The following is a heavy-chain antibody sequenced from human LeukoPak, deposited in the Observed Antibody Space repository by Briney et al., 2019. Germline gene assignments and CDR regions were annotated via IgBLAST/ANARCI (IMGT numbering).Heavy chain of an antibody. V-gene: IGHV3-48*03. J-gene: IGHJ4*02. D-gene: IGHD4-17*01. Sequence: GGSLRLSCAASGFTFCSYEMNWVRQAPGKGLEWISYISTSGSTIYYADSVKGRFTISRDNAKNSLYLQMNSLRAEDTAVYYCAREPPTVTPLFNYWGQGTLVTVSS. CDR2: ISTSGSTI. CDR1: GFTFCSYE. CDR3: AREPPTVTPLFNY.